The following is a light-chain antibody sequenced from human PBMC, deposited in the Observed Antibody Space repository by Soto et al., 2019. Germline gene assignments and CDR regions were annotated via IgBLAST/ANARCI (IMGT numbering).Light chain of an antibody. CDR3: SSYAGSNNVV. J-gene: IGLJ2*01. Sequence: QSALTQPPSASGSPGQSVTISCTGTSSDIGGYNYVTWYQQYPGRAPKLMIYEVNKRPSGVSDRFSGSKSGNTASLTVSGLQAEDEADYYCSSYAGSNNVVFGGGTKLTVL. CDR2: EVN. CDR1: SSDIGGYNY. V-gene: IGLV2-8*01.